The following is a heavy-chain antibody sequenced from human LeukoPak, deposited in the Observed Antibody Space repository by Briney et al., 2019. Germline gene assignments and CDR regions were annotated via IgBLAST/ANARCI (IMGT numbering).Heavy chain of an antibody. J-gene: IGHJ4*02. V-gene: IGHV4-4*02. CDR2: IYHSGNT. CDR3: AREGDYDILTGYYFIDS. CDR1: GGSISSGNW. D-gene: IGHD3-9*01. Sequence: SETLSLTCAVSGGSISSGNWWSWVRQPPGKGLEWIGEIYHSGNTNYNPSLKSRVTISVDWSKNRFSLKLSSVTAADTAVYYCAREGDYDILTGYYFIDSWGQGTLVTVSS.